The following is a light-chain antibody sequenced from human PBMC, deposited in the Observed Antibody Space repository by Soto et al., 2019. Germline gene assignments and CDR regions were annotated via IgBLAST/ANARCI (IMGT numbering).Light chain of an antibody. CDR1: QSVSSY. V-gene: IGKV3-15*01. J-gene: IGKJ1*01. Sequence: EIVLTQSPGTLSLSPGERATLSCRAGQSVSSYLAWYQQKPGQAPRLLIYGASTRATGIPARFTGSGSGTEFTLTISSLQFDDSAVYYCQQYNNWWTFGQGTKVDIK. CDR2: GAS. CDR3: QQYNNWWT.